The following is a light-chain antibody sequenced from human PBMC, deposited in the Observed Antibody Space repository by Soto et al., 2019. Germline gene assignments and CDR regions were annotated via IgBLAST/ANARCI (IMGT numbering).Light chain of an antibody. CDR1: SSDVGGYNY. Sequence: QSVLTQPASVSGSPGQSITISCTGTSSDVGGYNYVSWYQQHPGKAPKLMIYEVSNRPSGVSNRFSGSKSGNTASLTISGLQAEDEADYYCQSYDSNLSGSVFGTGTKVTVL. CDR2: EVS. CDR3: QSYDSNLSGSV. V-gene: IGLV2-14*01. J-gene: IGLJ1*01.